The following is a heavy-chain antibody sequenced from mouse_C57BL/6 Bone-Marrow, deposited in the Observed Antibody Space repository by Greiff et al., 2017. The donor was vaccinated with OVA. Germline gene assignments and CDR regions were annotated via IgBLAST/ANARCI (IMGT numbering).Heavy chain of an antibody. CDR2: IYPRDGST. CDR3: ARSPSYYSPGPWFAY. CDR1: GYTFTDHT. D-gene: IGHD2-12*01. Sequence: VQLQQSDAELVKPGASVKISCKVSGYTFTDHTIHWMKQRPEQGLEWIGNIYPRDGSTKYNEKFKGKATLTADKSSSTAYMQLSSLTSEDSAVYFCARSPSYYSPGPWFAYWGQGALVTVSA. V-gene: IGHV1-78*01. J-gene: IGHJ3*01.